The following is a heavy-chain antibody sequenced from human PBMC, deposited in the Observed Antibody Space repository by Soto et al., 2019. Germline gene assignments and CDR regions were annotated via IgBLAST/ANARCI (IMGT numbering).Heavy chain of an antibody. CDR1: GGSISSSSYY. J-gene: IGHJ6*02. CDR2: IYYSGST. V-gene: IGHV4-39*01. Sequence: PSETLSLTCTVSGGSISSSSYYWGWIRQPPGKGLEWIGSIYYSGSTCYNPSLKSRVTISVDTSKNQFSLKLSSVTAADTAVYYCARHRLRFVEWSRGNQAPYGMDVWGQGPTVTVS. CDR3: ARHRLRFVEWSRGNQAPYGMDV. D-gene: IGHD3-3*01.